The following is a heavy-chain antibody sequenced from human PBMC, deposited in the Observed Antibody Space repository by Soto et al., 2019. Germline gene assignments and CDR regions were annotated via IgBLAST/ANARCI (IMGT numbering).Heavy chain of an antibody. V-gene: IGHV3-23*01. Sequence: GGSLRLSCVASGFTFSSYTMSWVRQAPGKGLEWVSAIGDSGDDTYYADSVKGRFTISRDTSKNTLYLQMNSLRAEDTAVYYCAKHQLPHWGQGTLVTVSS. CDR1: GFTFSSYT. CDR2: IGDSGDDT. J-gene: IGHJ4*02. CDR3: AKHQLPH. D-gene: IGHD2-2*01.